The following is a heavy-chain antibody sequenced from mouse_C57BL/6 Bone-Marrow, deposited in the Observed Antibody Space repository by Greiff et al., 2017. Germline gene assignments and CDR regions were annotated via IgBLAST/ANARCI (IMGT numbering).Heavy chain of an antibody. CDR3: TTGGGYDDY. D-gene: IGHD2-2*01. CDR2: IDPENGDT. Sequence: VQLQQSGAELVRPGASVKLSCTASGFNIKDDYMHWVKQRPEQGLEWIGWIDPENGDTEYASKFQGKATITADTSSNPAYRQLISLTSEDTAVYYCTTGGGYDDYWDQGTTLTVSS. CDR1: GFNIKDDY. J-gene: IGHJ2*01. V-gene: IGHV14-4*01.